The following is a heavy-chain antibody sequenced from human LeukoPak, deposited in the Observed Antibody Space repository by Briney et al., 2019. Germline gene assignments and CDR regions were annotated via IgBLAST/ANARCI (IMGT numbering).Heavy chain of an antibody. Sequence: ASQTLSLTCTVSGGSISSGNYYWSWIRQPPGKGLEWIGNIYSSGTTNYNPSLKSRVTISMDTSKNQFSLKLSSVTAADTAVYYCARGKIWSPVYLSHWGQGTLVTVSS. CDR3: ARGKIWSPVYLSH. V-gene: IGHV4-61*01. CDR1: GGSISSGNYY. CDR2: IYSSGTT. J-gene: IGHJ4*02. D-gene: IGHD3-10*01.